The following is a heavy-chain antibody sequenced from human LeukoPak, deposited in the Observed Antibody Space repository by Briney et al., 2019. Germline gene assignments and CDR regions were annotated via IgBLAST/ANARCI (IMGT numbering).Heavy chain of an antibody. CDR1: GYTFTGYY. CDR2: INPNSGGT. CDR3: ARDSLLVRGLDL. D-gene: IGHD3-10*01. V-gene: IGHV1-2*02. J-gene: IGHJ2*01. Sequence: ASVKVSCKASGYTFTGYYMHWMRQAPGQGLEWMGWINPNSGGTNYAQKFQGRVTMTRDTSISTAYMELSRLRSDDTAVYYCARDSLLVRGLDLWGRGTLVTVSS.